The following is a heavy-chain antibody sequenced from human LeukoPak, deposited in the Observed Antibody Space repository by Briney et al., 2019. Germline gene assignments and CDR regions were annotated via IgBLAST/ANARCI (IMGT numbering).Heavy chain of an antibody. CDR3: ARGYSSGWWGFDYMDV. CDR2: IFYSGST. V-gene: IGHV4-39*07. Sequence: PSETLSLTCTVSGGSISTSNYYWGWIRQPPGKGLEWIGNIFYSGSTYYSPSLKSRVTISLDTSRNQFSLKLSSVTAADTAVYYCARGYSSGWWGFDYMDVWGKGTTVTVSS. J-gene: IGHJ6*03. D-gene: IGHD6-19*01. CDR1: GGSISTSNYY.